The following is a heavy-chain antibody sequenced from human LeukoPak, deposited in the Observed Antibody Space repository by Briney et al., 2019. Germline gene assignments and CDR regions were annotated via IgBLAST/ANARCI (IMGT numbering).Heavy chain of an antibody. V-gene: IGHV1-69*13. CDR3: ARDRYYDSSGYYPRLDDD. J-gene: IGHJ4*02. CDR2: IIPIFGTA. Sequence: SVKVSCKASGGTFSSYAISWVRQAPGQGLEWMGGIIPIFGTANYAQKFQGRVTITADESTSTAYMELSSLRSEDTAVYYCARDRYYDSSGYYPRLDDDWGQGTLVTVSS. D-gene: IGHD3-22*01. CDR1: GGTFSSYA.